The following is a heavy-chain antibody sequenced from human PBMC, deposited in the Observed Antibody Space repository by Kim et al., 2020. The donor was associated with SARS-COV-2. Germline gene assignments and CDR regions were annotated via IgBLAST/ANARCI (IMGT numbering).Heavy chain of an antibody. Sequence: YAQKFQGRVTMTRDTSISTAYMELSRLRSDDTAVYYCARNDFWSGYYFDYWGQGTLVTVSS. V-gene: IGHV1-2*02. CDR3: ARNDFWSGYYFDY. D-gene: IGHD3-3*01. J-gene: IGHJ4*02.